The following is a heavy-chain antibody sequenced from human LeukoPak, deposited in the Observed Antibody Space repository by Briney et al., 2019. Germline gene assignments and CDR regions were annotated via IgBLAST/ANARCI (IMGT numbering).Heavy chain of an antibody. CDR2: INHGGST. CDR1: GGSFSGYY. D-gene: IGHD3-10*01. CDR3: ARDEAMVRGVLNWFDP. J-gene: IGHJ5*02. Sequence: SETLSLTCAVYGGSFSGYYWSWIRQPPGKGLEWIGKINHGGSTTYNPSLKSRVTISVDTSKNQFSLKLSSVTAADTAVYYCARDEAMVRGVLNWFDPWGQGTLVTVSS. V-gene: IGHV4-34*01.